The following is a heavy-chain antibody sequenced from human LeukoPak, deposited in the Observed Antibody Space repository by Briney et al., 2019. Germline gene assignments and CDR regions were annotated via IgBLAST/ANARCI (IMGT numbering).Heavy chain of an antibody. CDR1: GYTFASYY. J-gene: IGHJ4*02. D-gene: IGHD1-26*01. CDR3: ARAAESYYFDY. CDR2: INPSGGST. V-gene: IGHV1-46*01. Sequence: GASVKVSCKASGYTFASYYMHWVRQAPGQGLEWMGIINPSGGSTSYAQKFQGRVTMTRDTSTSTVYMELSSLRSEDTAVYYCARAAESYYFDYWGQGTLVTVSS.